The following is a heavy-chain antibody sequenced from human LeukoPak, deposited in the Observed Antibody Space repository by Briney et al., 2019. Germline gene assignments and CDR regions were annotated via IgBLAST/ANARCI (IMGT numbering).Heavy chain of an antibody. CDR2: ISAYNGNT. D-gene: IGHD3-10*01. V-gene: IGHV1-18*01. CDR3: ARADPITMVRSD. Sequence: ASVKVSCKASGYTFTSYGISWVRQAPGQGLEWVGWISAYNGNTNYAQKLQGRVTMTTDTSTSTAYMELRSLRSDDTAVYYCARADPITMVRSDWGQGTLVIVSS. J-gene: IGHJ4*02. CDR1: GYTFTSYG.